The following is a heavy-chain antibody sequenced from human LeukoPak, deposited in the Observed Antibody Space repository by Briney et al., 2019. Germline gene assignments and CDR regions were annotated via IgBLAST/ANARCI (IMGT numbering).Heavy chain of an antibody. CDR3: VVILVPGGVWHFDL. D-gene: IGHD2-2*01. Sequence: GTPLRLSCVASGLTFTNYGFHWVRQAPGKGLEWVAIIYSGGGNTKYYAESLKDRFTISRDDSKDTVYLQMSSLRVEDTAVYYCVVILVPGGVWHFDLWGRGTLVTVSS. V-gene: IGHV3-33*03. CDR1: GLTFTNYG. CDR2: IYSGGGNTK. J-gene: IGHJ2*01.